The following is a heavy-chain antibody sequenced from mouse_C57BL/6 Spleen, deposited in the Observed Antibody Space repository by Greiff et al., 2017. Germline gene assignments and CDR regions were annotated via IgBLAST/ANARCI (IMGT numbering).Heavy chain of an antibody. V-gene: IGHV5-17*01. CDR2: ISSGSSTI. Sequence: EVQRVESGGGLVKPGGSLKLSCAASGFTFSDYGMHWVRQAPETGLEWVAYISSGSSTIYYADTVKGRFTISRDNAKNSLFLQMTSLRSEDTAMYYCARFYYAMDYWGQGTSVTVSS. CDR1: GFTFSDYG. J-gene: IGHJ4*01. CDR3: ARFYYAMDY.